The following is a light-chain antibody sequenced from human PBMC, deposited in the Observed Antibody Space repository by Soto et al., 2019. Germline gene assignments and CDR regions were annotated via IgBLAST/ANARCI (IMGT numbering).Light chain of an antibody. J-gene: IGKJ1*01. V-gene: IGKV3-15*01. CDR2: GAS. CDR3: QQYNNWPQT. CDR1: QSVSRN. Sequence: EIVMTQSPATLSVSPGERATLSCRASQSVSRNLAWYQQKPGQAPRLLIYGASTRATGIPARFSGSGSGTEFTLTISSLQSEDFAVYYCQQYNNWPQTFGQGTKVDI.